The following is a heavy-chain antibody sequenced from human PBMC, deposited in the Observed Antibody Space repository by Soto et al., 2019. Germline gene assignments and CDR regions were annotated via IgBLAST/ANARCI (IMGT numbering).Heavy chain of an antibody. J-gene: IGHJ4*02. Sequence: AGSLRRSCAASGFTFSSYRMHWVRQAPGKGLEWVAVISYDGSNKYYADSVKGRFTITRDNSKNTLYLQMNSLRAEDTAVYYCATYAEIITIGAVIDYWGQGT. V-gene: IGHV3-30*03. CDR3: ATYAEIITIGAVIDY. CDR1: GFTFSSYR. D-gene: IGHD3-3*01. CDR2: ISYDGSNK.